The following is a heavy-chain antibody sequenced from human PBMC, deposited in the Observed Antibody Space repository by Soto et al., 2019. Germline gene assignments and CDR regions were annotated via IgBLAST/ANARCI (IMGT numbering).Heavy chain of an antibody. D-gene: IGHD6-6*01. Sequence: SETLSLTCAVYGESFTGYYWNWLRQTPGKGLEWIGEINRSEDTNYTPSLKSRVTISVDTSKKQFSLTLSSVTAADTAVYYCARWLVVDRGSYYSAMDVWGQGTTVTVSS. CDR1: GESFTGYY. CDR3: ARWLVVDRGSYYSAMDV. J-gene: IGHJ6*02. V-gene: IGHV4-34*01. CDR2: INRSEDT.